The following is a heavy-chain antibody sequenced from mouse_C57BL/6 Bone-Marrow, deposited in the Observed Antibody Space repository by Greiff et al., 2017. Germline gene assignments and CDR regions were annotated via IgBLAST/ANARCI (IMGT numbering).Heavy chain of an antibody. V-gene: IGHV1-80*01. Sequence: QVQLQQSGAELVKPGASVKISCKASGYAFSSYWMNWVKQRPGKGFEWFGKIYPGDGDTNYNGKFKGKATLTADKSSSTAYLQLSSLTAEDSAVYFCARRLTGTEEGFDYWGQGTTRTVSS. J-gene: IGHJ2*01. CDR1: GYAFSSYW. CDR3: ARRLTGTEEGFDY. CDR2: IYPGDGDT. D-gene: IGHD4-1*01.